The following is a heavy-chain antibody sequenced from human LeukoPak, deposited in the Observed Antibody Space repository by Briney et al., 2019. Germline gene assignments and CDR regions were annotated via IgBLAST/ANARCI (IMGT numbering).Heavy chain of an antibody. CDR1: GGSISSSSYY. CDR2: IYYTGNT. D-gene: IGHD3-10*01. CDR3: ARKPGSGSYYLDV. J-gene: IGHJ6*04. V-gene: IGHV4-39*01. Sequence: SETPSLTRPVSGGSISSSSYYWGRVRPPPGGGLEGIGSIYYTGNTYYNPSLKSRVTISVDTSKNQFSLKLSSVTAADTAVYFCARKPGSGSYYLDVWGKGTTVIVSS.